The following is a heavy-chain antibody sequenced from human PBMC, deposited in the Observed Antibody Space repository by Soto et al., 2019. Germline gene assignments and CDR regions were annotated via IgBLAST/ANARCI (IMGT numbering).Heavy chain of an antibody. CDR1: GFNVGAFA. V-gene: IGHV3-23*01. D-gene: IGHD1-20*01. CDR3: TRETVAGITGLDY. Sequence: GGSLRLSCAASGFNVGAFAVNWVRQAPGKGLEWVSGISVSDAFIYYADSVRGRFSISRDASENILYLQMNSLRVDDTALYYCTRETVAGITGLDYWGPGTLVTV. CDR2: ISVSDAFI. J-gene: IGHJ4*02.